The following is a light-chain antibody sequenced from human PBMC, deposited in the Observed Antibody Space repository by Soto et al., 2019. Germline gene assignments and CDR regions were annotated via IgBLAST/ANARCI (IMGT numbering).Light chain of an antibody. V-gene: IGLV2-8*01. CDR3: SSHAGIINVV. CDR1: SSDVGGYNY. Sequence: QSALTQPPSASGSPGQSVTISCTGTSSDVGGYNYVSWYQQHPGKAPRLLLYEVTKRPSGVPARFSGSRSGNTASLTVSGLQAEDEADYYCSSHAGIINVVFGGGTKVTVL. CDR2: EVT. J-gene: IGLJ3*02.